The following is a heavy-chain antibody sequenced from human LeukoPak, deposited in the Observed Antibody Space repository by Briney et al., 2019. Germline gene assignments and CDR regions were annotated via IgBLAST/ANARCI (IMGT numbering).Heavy chain of an antibody. CDR1: GFTFSSYG. V-gene: IGHV3-33*01. J-gene: IGHJ3*02. Sequence: GGSLRLSCAASGFTFSSYGMHWVRQAPGKELEGVAVIWYDGSNKYYADSVKGRFIISRDNSKNTLYLQMNSLRAEDTAVYYCARELGRVGAFDIWGQGTMVTVSS. D-gene: IGHD1-26*01. CDR2: IWYDGSNK. CDR3: ARELGRVGAFDI.